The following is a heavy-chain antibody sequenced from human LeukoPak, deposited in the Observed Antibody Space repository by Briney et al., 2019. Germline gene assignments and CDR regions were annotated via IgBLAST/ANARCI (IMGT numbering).Heavy chain of an antibody. CDR2: IYSGGST. CDR1: GFSVGSNY. J-gene: IGHJ4*02. Sequence: GGSLRLSCAASGFSVGSNYMTWVRQAPGKGLEWVSVIYSGGSTYYADSVKGRFTISRDNSKNTLYLQMNSLRAEDTAVYYCARDDILTGYSSSNWGQGTLVTVSS. V-gene: IGHV3-53*01. CDR3: ARDDILTGYSSSN. D-gene: IGHD3-9*01.